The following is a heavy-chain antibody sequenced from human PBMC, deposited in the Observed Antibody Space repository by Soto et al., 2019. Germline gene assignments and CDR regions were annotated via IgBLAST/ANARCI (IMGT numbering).Heavy chain of an antibody. J-gene: IGHJ5*02. CDR2: IYYSGST. D-gene: IGHD3-10*01. CDR1: GGSISSYY. Sequence: SETLSLTCTVSGGSISSYYWSWIRQPPGKGLEWIGYIYYSGSTNYNPSLKSRVTISVDTSKNQFSLKLSSVTAADTAVYYCARAGTTLVRGVIPGWFDPCGQGTVVPVYS. CDR3: ARAGTTLVRGVIPGWFDP. V-gene: IGHV4-59*01.